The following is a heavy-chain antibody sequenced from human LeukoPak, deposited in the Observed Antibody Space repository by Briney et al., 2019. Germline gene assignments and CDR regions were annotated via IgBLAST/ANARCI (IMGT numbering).Heavy chain of an antibody. CDR2: ISGDGGST. J-gene: IGHJ1*01. V-gene: IGHV3-43*02. CDR1: GFTFDDYA. D-gene: IGHD3-22*01. Sequence: GGPLRLSCAASGFTFDDYAMHWVRQAPGKGLEWVSLISGDGGSTYYGDSVKGRFTISRDNSKNSLYLQMNSLGTEDTALYYCAKDSSGYYYVFQHWGQGTLVTVSS. CDR3: AKDSSGYYYVFQH.